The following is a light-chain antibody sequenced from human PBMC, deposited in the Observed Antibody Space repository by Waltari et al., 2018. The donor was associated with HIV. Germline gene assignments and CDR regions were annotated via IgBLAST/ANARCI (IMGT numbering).Light chain of an antibody. CDR2: YKSDSDK. CDR3: MIWHSSAWV. V-gene: IGLV5-45*02. CDR1: SGINVGTYR. J-gene: IGLJ3*02. Sequence: QAVLTQPSSLSASPGASASLTCTLRSGINVGTYRIYWYQQQPGSPPQYLLRYKSDSDKQQGSGVPSRFSGSKDASANAGILLISGLQSEDEADYYCMIWHSSAWVFGGGTKLTVL.